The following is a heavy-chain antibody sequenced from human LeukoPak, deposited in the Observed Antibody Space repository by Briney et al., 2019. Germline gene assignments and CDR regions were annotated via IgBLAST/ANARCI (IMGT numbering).Heavy chain of an antibody. V-gene: IGHV4-59*01. D-gene: IGHD5-18*01. J-gene: IGHJ4*02. CDR3: AGGYSYGGRFDY. CDR2: IYYSGST. Sequence: SGTLSLTCTVSGYSISSDYYWSWIRQPPGKGLEWIGYIYYSGSTNYNPSLKSRVTISVDTSKNQFSLKLSSVTAADTAVYYCAGGYSYGGRFDYWGQGTLVTVSS. CDR1: GYSISSDYY.